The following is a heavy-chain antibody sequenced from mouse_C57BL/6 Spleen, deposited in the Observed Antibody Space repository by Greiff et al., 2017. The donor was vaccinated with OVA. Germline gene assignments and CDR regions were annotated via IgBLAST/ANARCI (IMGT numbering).Heavy chain of an antibody. Sequence: EVQLPQSGPELVKPGASVKISCKASGYTFTDYYINWVKQSHGKSLEWIGDINPNNGGTSYNQKFKGKATLTVDQYSSTAYMELHSLTSEDSAVYYCARYYGSSYFDYWGQGTTLTVSS. V-gene: IGHV1-26*01. CDR1: GYTFTDYY. J-gene: IGHJ2*01. CDR3: ARYYGSSYFDY. D-gene: IGHD1-1*01. CDR2: INPNNGGT.